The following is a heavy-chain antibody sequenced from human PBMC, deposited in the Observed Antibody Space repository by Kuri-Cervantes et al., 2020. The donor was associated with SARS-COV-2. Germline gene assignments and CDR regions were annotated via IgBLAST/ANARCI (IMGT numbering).Heavy chain of an antibody. CDR1: GSTFSSYA. Sequence: GESLKISCAASGSTFSSYAMSWVRQAPGKGLEWVSAISGSGGSTYYADSVKGRFTISRDNSKNTLYLQMNSLRAEDTAVYYCAKHSSGPGAFDIWGQGTMVTVSS. J-gene: IGHJ3*02. D-gene: IGHD6-19*01. V-gene: IGHV3-23*01. CDR2: ISGSGGST. CDR3: AKHSSGPGAFDI.